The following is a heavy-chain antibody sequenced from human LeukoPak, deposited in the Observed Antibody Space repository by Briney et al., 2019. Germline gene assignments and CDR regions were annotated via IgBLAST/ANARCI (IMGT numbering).Heavy chain of an antibody. CDR2: IYYSGST. Sequence: PSETLSLTCTVSGGSISSYYWSWIRQPPGKGLEWIGYIYYSGSTNYNPSLKSRVTISVDTSKNQFSLKLSSVTAADTAVYYCARGKASGYSYGYYYYYYMDVWGKGTTVTVS. CDR3: ARGKASGYSYGYYYYYYMDV. D-gene: IGHD5-18*01. J-gene: IGHJ6*03. V-gene: IGHV4-59*01. CDR1: GGSISSYY.